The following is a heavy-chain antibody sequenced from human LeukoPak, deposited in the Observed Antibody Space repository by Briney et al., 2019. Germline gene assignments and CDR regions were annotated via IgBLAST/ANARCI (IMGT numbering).Heavy chain of an antibody. CDR1: GYSISSGYY. D-gene: IGHD3-22*01. V-gene: IGHV4-38-2*02. J-gene: IGHJ4*02. CDR3: ARTTHYDSSGPYY. Sequence: PSETLSLTCTVSGYSISSGYYWGWIRQPPGKGLEWIGSIYHSGRTFYNPSLKSRVTISVDTSKNQFSLKLTSVTAADTAVYYCARTTHYDSSGPYYWGQGTLVTVSS. CDR2: IYHSGRT.